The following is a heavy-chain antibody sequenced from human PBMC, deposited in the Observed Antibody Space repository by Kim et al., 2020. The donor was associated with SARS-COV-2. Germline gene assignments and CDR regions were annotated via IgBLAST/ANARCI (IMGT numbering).Heavy chain of an antibody. D-gene: IGHD6-19*01. Sequence: DSVKGRFTISRDNAKNSLYLQMNSLRAEDTAVYYCARDARRGWLVRYLDYWGQGTLVTVSS. V-gene: IGHV3-7*03. J-gene: IGHJ4*02. CDR3: ARDARRGWLVRYLDY.